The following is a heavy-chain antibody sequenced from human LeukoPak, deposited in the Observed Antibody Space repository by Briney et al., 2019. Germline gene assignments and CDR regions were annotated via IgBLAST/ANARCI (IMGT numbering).Heavy chain of an antibody. CDR3: ARGGIRPSAQRYCSGGSCRNWFDP. Sequence: GSLRLSCAASGFTFSSYWMSWVRQAPGKGLEWVANIKQDGSEKYYVDSVKGRFTISRDNAKNSLYLQMNSLRAEDTAVYYCARGGIRPSAQRYCSGGSCRNWFDPWGQGTLVTVSS. D-gene: IGHD2-15*01. V-gene: IGHV3-7*01. CDR2: IKQDGSEK. CDR1: GFTFSSYW. J-gene: IGHJ5*02.